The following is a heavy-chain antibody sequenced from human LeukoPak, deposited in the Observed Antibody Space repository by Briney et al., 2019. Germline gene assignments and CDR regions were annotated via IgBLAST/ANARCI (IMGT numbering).Heavy chain of an antibody. D-gene: IGHD2-21*02. V-gene: IGHV4-34*01. J-gene: IGHJ4*02. CDR2: IDHSGRT. CDR1: GASFSGFH. CDR3: ARGVTPFDY. Sequence: SETLSLTCAVYGASFSGFHWSWIRQPPGKGLEWIGKIDHSGRTNYNPSLKSRVTMSVDTSKDQFSLKLTSVTAADTAMYYCARGVTPFDYWGQGTLVTVSS.